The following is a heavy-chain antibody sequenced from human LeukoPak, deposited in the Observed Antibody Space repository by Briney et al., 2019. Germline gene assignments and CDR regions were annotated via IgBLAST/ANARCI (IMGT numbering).Heavy chain of an antibody. CDR1: GYTFSAYY. V-gene: IGHV1-2*02. D-gene: IGHD3-10*01. Sequence: ASVKVSCKASGYTFSAYYLHWVRQAPGQGLEWMGWIYPYSGDTNYAQKFQGRVTVTRDRSMNTAYMELSRLRSDDTAVYYCASHYYGSGSYVWGQGTLVTVSS. CDR2: IYPYSGDT. J-gene: IGHJ4*02. CDR3: ASHYYGSGSYV.